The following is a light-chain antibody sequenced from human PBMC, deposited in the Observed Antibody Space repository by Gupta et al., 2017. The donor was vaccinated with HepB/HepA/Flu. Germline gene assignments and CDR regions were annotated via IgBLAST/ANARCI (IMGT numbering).Light chain of an antibody. V-gene: IGLV1-51*02. Sequence: QSMLTQPPSVSAAPGQKVTISCSGSSSNIGNNYVSWYQQLPGTAPKLLIYENNKRPSEIPDRFSGSKSGTSATLGITGLQTGDEADYYCGTWDNSLSAVVFGGGTKLTVL. CDR3: GTWDNSLSAVV. J-gene: IGLJ2*01. CDR2: ENN. CDR1: SSNIGNNY.